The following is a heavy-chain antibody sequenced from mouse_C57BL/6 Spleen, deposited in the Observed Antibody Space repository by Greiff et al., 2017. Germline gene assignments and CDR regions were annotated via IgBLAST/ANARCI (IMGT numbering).Heavy chain of an antibody. J-gene: IGHJ3*01. V-gene: IGHV1-80*01. CDR1: GYAFSSYW. CDR3: ARGPIYYDYDGFAY. Sequence: VQLQQSGAELVKPGASVKISCKASGYAFSSYWMNWVKQRPGKGLEWIGQIYPGDGDTNYNGKFKGKATLTADKSSRPAYMQLSSLTSEDSAVYFCARGPIYYDYDGFAYWGQGTLVTVSA. D-gene: IGHD2-4*01. CDR2: IYPGDGDT.